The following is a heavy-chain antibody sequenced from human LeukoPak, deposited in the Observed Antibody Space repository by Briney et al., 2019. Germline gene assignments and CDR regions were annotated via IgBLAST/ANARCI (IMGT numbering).Heavy chain of an antibody. Sequence: SETLSLTCTVSGGSISSYYWSWIRQPPGKGLEWIGYIYYSGSTNYNPSLKSRVTISVDTSKNQFSLKLSSVTAADTAVYYCASKGGSSSWYNWFDPWGQGTLVTVSS. J-gene: IGHJ5*02. CDR1: GGSISSYY. D-gene: IGHD6-13*01. CDR2: IYYSGST. CDR3: ASKGGSSSWYNWFDP. V-gene: IGHV4-59*01.